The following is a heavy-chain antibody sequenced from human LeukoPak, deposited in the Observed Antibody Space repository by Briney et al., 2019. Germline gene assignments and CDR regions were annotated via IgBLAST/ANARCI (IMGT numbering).Heavy chain of an antibody. CDR3: ARVKGDGDSYYFDY. CDR1: GFIFSTYS. V-gene: IGHV3-48*02. J-gene: IGHJ4*02. Sequence: GGSLRLSCAASGFIFSTYSMSWVRQAPGKGLEWISYISSSGSGRFYADSVKGRFTISRDNGKKSVSLQINSLRDEDTAVYYCARVKGDGDSYYFDYWGQGTLVGVSS. CDR2: ISSSGSGR. D-gene: IGHD4-17*01.